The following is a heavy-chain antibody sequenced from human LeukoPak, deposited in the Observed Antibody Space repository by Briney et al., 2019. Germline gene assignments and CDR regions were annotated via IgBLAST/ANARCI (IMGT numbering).Heavy chain of an antibody. V-gene: IGHV3-23*01. D-gene: IGHD2-21*02. CDR1: GFTFSSYA. CDR3: AKEVVIVVVTGYDY. CDR2: ISGSGGST. J-gene: IGHJ4*02. Sequence: GGSLRLSCAASGFTFSSYAKSWVRQAPGKGLEWVSAISGSGGSTYYADSVKGRFTISRDNSKNTLYLQMNSLRAEDTAVYYCAKEVVIVVVTGYDYWGQGTLVTVSS.